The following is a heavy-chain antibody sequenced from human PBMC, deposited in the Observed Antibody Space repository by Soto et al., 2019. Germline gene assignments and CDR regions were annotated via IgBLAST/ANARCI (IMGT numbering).Heavy chain of an antibody. CDR1: GFTFTSYW. D-gene: IGHD7-27*01. CDR3: ARALGNFDY. CDR2: IRQDGSEK. V-gene: IGHV3-7*01. Sequence: EVQLVESGGGLVQPGGSLRLSCAASGFTFTSYWMNWVRQAPGKGLEWLANIRQDGSEKYYVDSVKGRFTISRDNAENSLYLQMNSLRAEDTAVYYCARALGNFDYWGQGTLVTVSS. J-gene: IGHJ4*02.